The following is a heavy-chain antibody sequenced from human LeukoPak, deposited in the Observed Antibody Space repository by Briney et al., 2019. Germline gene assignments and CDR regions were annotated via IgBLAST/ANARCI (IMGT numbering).Heavy chain of an antibody. Sequence: GESLQISCKGSGYSFTTYWIAWVRQMPGKGLEWMGIIYPGDSDTRYRPSFKGQVTISAEKSISTAYLQWSGLEASDTAMYYCARRRYCNSTSCYAGAFDIWGQGTMVTVSS. CDR2: IYPGDSDT. CDR1: GYSFTTYW. CDR3: ARRRYCNSTSCYAGAFDI. V-gene: IGHV5-51*01. J-gene: IGHJ3*02. D-gene: IGHD2-2*01.